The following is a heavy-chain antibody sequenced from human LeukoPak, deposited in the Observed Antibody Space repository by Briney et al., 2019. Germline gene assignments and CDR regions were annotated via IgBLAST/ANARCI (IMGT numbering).Heavy chain of an antibody. J-gene: IGHJ4*02. V-gene: IGHV3-49*03. Sequence: GGSLRLSCTASGFTFGDYAMSWFRQAPGKGLEWVGFIRSKAYGGTTEYAASVKGRFTISRDDSKSIAYLQMNSLKTGDTAVYYCTRVLRGYGGYYFDYWGQGTLVTVSS. CDR3: TRVLRGYGGYYFDY. CDR1: GFTFGDYA. D-gene: IGHD4-23*01. CDR2: IRSKAYGGTT.